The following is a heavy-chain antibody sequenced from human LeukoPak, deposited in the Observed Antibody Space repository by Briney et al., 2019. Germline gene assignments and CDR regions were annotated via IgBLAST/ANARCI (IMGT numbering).Heavy chain of an antibody. V-gene: IGHV4-59*01. CDR2: IYYSGST. CDR1: GGSISSYY. J-gene: IGHJ6*03. D-gene: IGHD2-15*01. CDR3: ARFPGSAEYRHYYYMDV. Sequence: SETLSLTCTVSGGSISSYYWSWIRQPPGKGLEWIGYIYYSGSTNYNPSLKSRVTISVDTSKNQFSLKLSSVTAADTAVYYCARFPGSAEYRHYYYMDVWGKGTTVTVS.